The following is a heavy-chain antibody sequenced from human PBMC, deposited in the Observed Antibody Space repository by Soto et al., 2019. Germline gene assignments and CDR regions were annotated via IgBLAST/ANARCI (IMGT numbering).Heavy chain of an antibody. CDR3: ARDLGRGLGFCSGSYCYFDS. J-gene: IGHJ4*02. CDR1: GFTLSSHG. Sequence: TGGSLRLSCAASGFTLSSHGLHWVRQAPGKGLEWVSSISYHGSNTFYADSVKGRFTISRDNSKNMLYLEMNSLRAEDTAVYYCARDLGRGLGFCSGSYCYFDSWGQGTLVTVSS. D-gene: IGHD2-15*01. V-gene: IGHV3-30*04. CDR2: ISYHGSNT.